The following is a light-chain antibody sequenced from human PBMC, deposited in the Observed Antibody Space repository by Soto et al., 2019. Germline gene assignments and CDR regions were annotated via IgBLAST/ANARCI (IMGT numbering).Light chain of an antibody. V-gene: IGLV1-51*01. J-gene: IGLJ2*01. CDR2: DNN. CDR1: SSDVGGYKY. CDR3: GTWDSSLSAGV. Sequence: QSALTQPASVSGSPGQSITISCSGTSSDVGGYKYVSWYQQLPGTAPKLLIYDNNKRPSGIPARFSGSKSGTSATLGITGLQTGDEADYYCGTWDSSLSAGVFGGGTKLTVL.